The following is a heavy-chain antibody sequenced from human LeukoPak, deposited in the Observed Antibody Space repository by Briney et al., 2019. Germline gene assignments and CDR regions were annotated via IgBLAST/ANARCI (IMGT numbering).Heavy chain of an antibody. CDR1: GYTFTSNY. V-gene: IGHV1-46*01. CDR2: INPSGGSR. Sequence: ASVKVSCKASGYTFTSNYMHWVRQPPGQGLDWLGIINPSGGSRSYAQKFQGRVTMTRDTSTSTVYMELSSLRSEDTAVYYCAREGRDGYNTDYWGQGTLVTVSS. J-gene: IGHJ4*02. D-gene: IGHD5-24*01. CDR3: AREGRDGYNTDY.